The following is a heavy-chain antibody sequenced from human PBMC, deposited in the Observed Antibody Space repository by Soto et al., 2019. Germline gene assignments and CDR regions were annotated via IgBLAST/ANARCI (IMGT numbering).Heavy chain of an antibody. CDR3: GRGRIGADISGYQSFDY. J-gene: IGHJ4*02. Sequence: QVQLVQSGAEVKKPGSSVKVSCKASGGTFSSYAISWVRQAPGQGLEWMGGIIPIFGTANYAQKFQGRVTITADESTSTAYMELSSLSSEDTAVYYCGRGRIGADISGYQSFDYWGQGTLVTVSS. CDR2: IIPIFGTA. V-gene: IGHV1-69*01. CDR1: GGTFSSYA. D-gene: IGHD3-22*01.